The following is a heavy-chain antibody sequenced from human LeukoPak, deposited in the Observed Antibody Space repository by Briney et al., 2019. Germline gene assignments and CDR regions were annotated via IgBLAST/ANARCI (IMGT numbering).Heavy chain of an antibody. J-gene: IGHJ3*02. D-gene: IGHD1-26*01. CDR1: GFTFSSYS. Sequence: GGSLRLSCAASGFTFSSYSMNWVRQAPGKGLEWVSSISSSSSYIYYAGSVKGRFTISRDNAKNSLYLQMNSLRAEDTAVYYCARNSGSYYADAFDIWGQGTMVTVSS. CDR3: ARNSGSYYADAFDI. CDR2: ISSSSSYI. V-gene: IGHV3-21*01.